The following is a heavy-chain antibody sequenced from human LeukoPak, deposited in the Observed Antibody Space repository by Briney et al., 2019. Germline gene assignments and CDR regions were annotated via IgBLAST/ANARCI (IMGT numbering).Heavy chain of an antibody. D-gene: IGHD2-21*02. Sequence: GRSLRLSCAASGFTFDDYAMHWVRQAPGKGLEWVSGISWNSGSIGYADSVKGRFTISRDNAKNSLYLQMNSLRAEDTALYYCAKDRDSHIVVVTAIDYWGQGTLVTVSP. CDR2: ISWNSGSI. V-gene: IGHV3-9*01. CDR3: AKDRDSHIVVVTAIDY. CDR1: GFTFDDYA. J-gene: IGHJ4*02.